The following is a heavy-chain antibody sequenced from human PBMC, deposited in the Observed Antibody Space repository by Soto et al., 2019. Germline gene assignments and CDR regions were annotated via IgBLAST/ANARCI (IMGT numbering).Heavy chain of an antibody. CDR3: ARHVWGSPSGMDV. CDR2: INPDTGGT. CDR1: GYTFSDYY. J-gene: IGHJ6*02. Sequence: ASVKVSCKASGYTFSDYYIHRVRQAPGQGLEWMGWINPDTGGTDYKQKFQGWVTMTRDTSISTAYMELSSLKSDDTAVYYCARHVWGSPSGMDVWG. D-gene: IGHD3-16*01. V-gene: IGHV1-2*04.